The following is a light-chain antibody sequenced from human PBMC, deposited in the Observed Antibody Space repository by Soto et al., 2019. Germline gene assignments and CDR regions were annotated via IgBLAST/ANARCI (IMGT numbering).Light chain of an antibody. CDR3: QHRANWPLT. CDR1: QSVTIK. Sequence: EIVLTQSPAILSLSPGERATLYCRASQSVTIKLAWYQQKPGQPPRLLIYDASTWATGTPARFSGSGSGTDFTLSISSLEPEDFGFYFCQHRANWPLTFGGGTKVDIK. CDR2: DAS. J-gene: IGKJ4*01. V-gene: IGKV3-11*01.